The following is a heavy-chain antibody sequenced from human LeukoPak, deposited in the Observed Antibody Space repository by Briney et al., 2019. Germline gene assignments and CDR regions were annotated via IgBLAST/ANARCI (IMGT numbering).Heavy chain of an antibody. CDR3: ANVGSTNWHYAFPI. CDR1: GFTLSSSA. V-gene: IGHV3-23*01. CDR2: ISYDGGTT. J-gene: IGHJ3*02. D-gene: IGHD1-26*01. Sequence: GGSLRLSCSASGFTLSSSAMTWVRQAPGKGPEWVSFISYDGGTTSYSDSAKGRFTISRDNSKNTLYLQLNSLRAEDTAVYSCANVGSTNWHYAFPIWGQGTTVTVSS.